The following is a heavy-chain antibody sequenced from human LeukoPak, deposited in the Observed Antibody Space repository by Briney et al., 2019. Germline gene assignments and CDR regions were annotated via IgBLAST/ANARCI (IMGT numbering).Heavy chain of an antibody. D-gene: IGHD6-13*01. Sequence: GGSLRLSCAASGFTFSSYGMHWVRQAPGKGLEWVAVIWYDGSNKYYADSVKGRFTISRDNSKNTLYLQMNSLRAEDTAVYYCARDPVSRAKIAAGKFDYWGQGTLVTVSS. J-gene: IGHJ4*02. CDR3: ARDPVSRAKIAAGKFDY. CDR2: IWYDGSNK. V-gene: IGHV3-33*01. CDR1: GFTFSSYG.